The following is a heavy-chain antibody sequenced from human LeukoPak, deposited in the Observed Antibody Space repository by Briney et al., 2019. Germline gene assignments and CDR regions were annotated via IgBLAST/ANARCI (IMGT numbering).Heavy chain of an antibody. CDR2: IYYSGST. J-gene: IGHJ4*02. V-gene: IGHV4-39*01. Sequence: PSETLSLTCTVSGGSISSSSGYWGWIRQPAGKGLEWIGSIYYSGSTSYNPSLKSRVTISVDTSKNQFSLRLSSVTAADTAVYYCARLQYGDFYFDYWGQGTLVTVSS. D-gene: IGHD4-17*01. CDR3: ARLQYGDFYFDY. CDR1: GGSISSSSGY.